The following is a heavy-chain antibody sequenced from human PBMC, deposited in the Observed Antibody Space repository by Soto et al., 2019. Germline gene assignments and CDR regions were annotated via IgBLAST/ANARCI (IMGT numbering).Heavy chain of an antibody. V-gene: IGHV1-69*14. D-gene: IGHD5-12*01. Sequence: QVQLVQSVAEVRQPASSVKVSGKTSGATFSSYAITWVRQAPGQGLEWMGGIVPTVDTSTYAQKFQGRVTITADKFTNTVYMELSSLRSDDTAVYYCVRVVAIPGYPDNWGQGTLVTVSS. CDR2: IVPTVDTS. CDR3: VRVVAIPGYPDN. J-gene: IGHJ4*02. CDR1: GATFSSYA.